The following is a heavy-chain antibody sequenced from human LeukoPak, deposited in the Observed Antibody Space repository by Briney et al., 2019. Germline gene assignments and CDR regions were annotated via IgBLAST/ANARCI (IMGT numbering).Heavy chain of an antibody. D-gene: IGHD2/OR15-2a*01. CDR2: IYTSGST. CDR3: ARDVLRMEGWFDP. V-gene: IGHV4-61*02. J-gene: IGHJ5*02. Sequence: PSEPLSLTCTVSGGSISSGSYYWSWIRQPAGKGLEWIGRIYTSGSTNYNPHLKRRVSISVDNSKNPYSLKLSSLTAADTAVYYCARDVLRMEGWFDPWGQGTLVTVSS. CDR1: GGSISSGSYY.